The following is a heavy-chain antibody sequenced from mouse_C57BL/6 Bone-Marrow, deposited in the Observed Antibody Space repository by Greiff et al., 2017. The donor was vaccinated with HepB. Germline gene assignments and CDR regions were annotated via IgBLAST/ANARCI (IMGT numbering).Heavy chain of an antibody. CDR2: ISSGSSTI. CDR1: GFTFSDYG. Sequence: EVKVEESGGGLVKPGGSLKLSCAASGFTFSDYGMHWVRQAPEKGLEWVAYISSGSSTIYYADTVKGRFTISRDNAKNTLFLQMTSLRSEDTAMYYCARGAFAYWGQGTLVTVSA. J-gene: IGHJ3*01. V-gene: IGHV5-17*01. CDR3: ARGAFAY.